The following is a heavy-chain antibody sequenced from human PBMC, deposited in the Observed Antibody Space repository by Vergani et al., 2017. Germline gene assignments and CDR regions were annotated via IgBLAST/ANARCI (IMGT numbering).Heavy chain of an antibody. D-gene: IGHD1-26*01. CDR3: ARSVKRVGADFDY. CDR2: INHSGST. J-gene: IGHJ4*02. Sequence: QVQLQQWGAGLLKPSETLSLTCAVYGGSFSGYYWSWIRQPPGKGLEWIGEINHSGSTNYNPSLKSRVTISVDTSKNQFSLKLSSVTAADTAVYYCARSVKRVGADFDYWGQGTLVTVSS. V-gene: IGHV4-34*01. CDR1: GGSFSGYY.